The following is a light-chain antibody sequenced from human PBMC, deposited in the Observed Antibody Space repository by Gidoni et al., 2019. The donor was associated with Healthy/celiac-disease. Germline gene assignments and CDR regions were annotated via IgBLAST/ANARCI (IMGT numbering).Light chain of an antibody. CDR1: QSVSSN. J-gene: IGKJ2*01. Sequence: EIVMTQSPATLAVSPRERATLSCRASQSVSSNLAWYHQKPGQAPWLLIFGAATRATGIPARFSGSGSGTEFTLTISSLQSEDFAVYYCQQYNNWPPEYTFGQGTKLEIK. V-gene: IGKV3-15*01. CDR2: GAA. CDR3: QQYNNWPPEYT.